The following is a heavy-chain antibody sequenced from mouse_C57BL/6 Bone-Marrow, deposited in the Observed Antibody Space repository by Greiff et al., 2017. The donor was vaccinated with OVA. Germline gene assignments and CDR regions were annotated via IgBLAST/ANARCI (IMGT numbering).Heavy chain of an antibody. V-gene: IGHV1-39*01. CDR1: GYSFTDYN. D-gene: IGHD1-1*01. J-gene: IGHJ2*01. CDR2: INPNDGTT. Sequence: VQLKESGPELVKPGASVKISCKASGYSFTDYNMNWVKQSNGKSLEWIGVINPNDGTTNYNQKFKGKATLTVDQSSSTAYIQLHSLTSEYSAVYYCATTVVEGIDYWGQGTTLTVSS. CDR3: ATTVVEGIDY.